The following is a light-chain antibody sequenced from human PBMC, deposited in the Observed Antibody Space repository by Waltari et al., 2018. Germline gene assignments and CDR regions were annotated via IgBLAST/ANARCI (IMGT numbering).Light chain of an antibody. V-gene: IGKV2-28*01. CDR1: QSLLHSNGYNN. CDR2: LGS. Sequence: DIVMTQSPSSLPVTPGEPASISCRSSQSLLHSNGYNNLDWYLQKPGQSTQLLIYLGSNRSSGVPDRFSGSGSGTDFTLKISRVEAEDVGVYYCMQALQTPCTFGQGTKLEIK. J-gene: IGKJ2*02. CDR3: MQALQTPCT.